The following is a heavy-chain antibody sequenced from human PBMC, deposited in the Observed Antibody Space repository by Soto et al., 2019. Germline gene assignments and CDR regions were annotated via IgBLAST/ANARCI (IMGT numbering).Heavy chain of an antibody. J-gene: IGHJ4*02. CDR2: ISGTGDRT. Sequence: EVQLLESGGGLVQPGGSLRLSCAASGFTFNSHAMGWVRQAPGKGLYWVASISGTGDRTQYADSVKGRFTISRDNSKDTLYLQMNSLSAEDTAVYYCARDSGAKLSSSWGQGTLVTVSS. CDR3: ARDSGAKLSSS. V-gene: IGHV3-23*01. CDR1: GFTFNSHA. D-gene: IGHD6-13*01.